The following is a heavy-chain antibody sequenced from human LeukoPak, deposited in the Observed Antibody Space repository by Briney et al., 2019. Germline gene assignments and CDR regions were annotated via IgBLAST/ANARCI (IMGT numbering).Heavy chain of an antibody. Sequence: ASVKVSCKASGYTFSSLDINWVRQATGQGLEWMGWISPNSGYAGYVQKFQGRVTMTRDTYTSTAYMELSSLRSEDTAVYYCARGPPGGYYYYYGMDVWGQGTTVTVSS. CDR1: GYTFSSLD. D-gene: IGHD4-23*01. CDR3: ARGPPGGYYYYYGMDV. CDR2: ISPNSGYA. J-gene: IGHJ6*02. V-gene: IGHV1-8*01.